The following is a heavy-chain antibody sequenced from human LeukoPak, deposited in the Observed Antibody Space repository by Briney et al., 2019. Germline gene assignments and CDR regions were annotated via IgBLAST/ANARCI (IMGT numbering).Heavy chain of an antibody. CDR2: IYTSGST. V-gene: IGHV4-4*07. J-gene: IGHJ5*02. CDR3: AREVYYDILTGYTTFGWFDP. CDR1: GGSISSYY. Sequence: PSETLSLTCTVSGGSISSYYWSWIRQPAGKGLEWIGRIYTSGSTNYNPSLKSRVTMSVDTSKNQFSLKLSSVTAADTAVYYCAREVYYDILTGYTTFGWFDPWGQGTLVTVSS. D-gene: IGHD3-9*01.